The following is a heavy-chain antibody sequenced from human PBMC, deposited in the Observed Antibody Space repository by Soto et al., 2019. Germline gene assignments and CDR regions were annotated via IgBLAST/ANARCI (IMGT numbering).Heavy chain of an antibody. D-gene: IGHD2-2*03. CDR3: ASGYCSSTSCLRGSNWFDP. J-gene: IGHJ5*02. CDR2: INSDGSST. V-gene: IGHV3-74*01. CDR1: GFTFSSYW. Sequence: GGSLRLSXAASGFTFSSYWMHWVRQAPGKGLVWVSRINSDGSSTSYADSVKGRFTISRDNAKNTLYLQMNSLRAEDTAVYYCASGYCSSTSCLRGSNWFDPWGQGTLVTVS.